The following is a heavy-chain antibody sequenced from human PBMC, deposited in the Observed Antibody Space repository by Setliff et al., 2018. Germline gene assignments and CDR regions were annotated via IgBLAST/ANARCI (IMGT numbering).Heavy chain of an antibody. Sequence: LSLTCTVSGGSIRSYYWSWIRQPAGKGLEWIGRIYTSGSTNYNPSLKSRVTMSVDTSKNQFSLKLSSVTAADTAVYYCARAGGGSSFTAYYYYYYMDVWGKGTTVTVSS. CDR1: GGSIRSYY. D-gene: IGHD6-13*01. J-gene: IGHJ6*03. CDR2: IYTSGST. V-gene: IGHV4-4*07. CDR3: ARAGGGSSFTAYYYYYYMDV.